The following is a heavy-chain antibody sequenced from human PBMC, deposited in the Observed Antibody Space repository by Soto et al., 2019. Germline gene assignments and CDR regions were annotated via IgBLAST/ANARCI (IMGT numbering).Heavy chain of an antibody. CDR2: ISSSSSYI. CDR1: GFTFSSYS. V-gene: IGHV3-21*01. J-gene: IGHJ3*02. CDR3: ARAPPYSSSAGDAFDI. Sequence: EVQLVESGGGLGKPGGSLRLSCAASGFTFSSYSMNWVRQVTGKGLEWVSSISSSSSYIYYADSVKGRFTISRHNAKNSLYLQMNSLRAEDTAVYYCARAPPYSSSAGDAFDIWGQGTMVTVSS. D-gene: IGHD6-6*01.